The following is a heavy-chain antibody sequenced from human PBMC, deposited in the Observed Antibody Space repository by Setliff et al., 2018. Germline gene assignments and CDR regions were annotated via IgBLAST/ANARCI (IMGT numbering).Heavy chain of an antibody. V-gene: IGHV3-21*01. CDR3: ARGNFYYFDRTGRGPNWFDP. J-gene: IGHJ5*02. CDR2: IGHSNTYI. D-gene: IGHD3-22*01. Sequence: GGSLRLSCAASGFVFSTYDMNWVRQAPGKGLEWVSSIGHSNTYIYYADSVKGRFTISRDNATNSLYLQMNSLRAEDTAVYYCARGNFYYFDRTGRGPNWFDPWGQGTLVTVSS. CDR1: GFVFSTYD.